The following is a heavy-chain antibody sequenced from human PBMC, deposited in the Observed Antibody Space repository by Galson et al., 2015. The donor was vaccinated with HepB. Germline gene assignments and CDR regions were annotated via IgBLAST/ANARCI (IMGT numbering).Heavy chain of an antibody. D-gene: IGHD5-18*01. V-gene: IGHV1-69*04. CDR3: ADSYGYGDAFDI. CDR2: ITPILGIA. CDR1: GGTFSSYA. J-gene: IGHJ3*02. Sequence: SVKVSCKASGGTFSSYAISWVRQAPGQGLEWMRRITPILGIANYAQKFQGRVTITADKSTSTAYMVLSSLRSEDTAVYYCADSYGYGDAFDIWGQGTMVTVSS.